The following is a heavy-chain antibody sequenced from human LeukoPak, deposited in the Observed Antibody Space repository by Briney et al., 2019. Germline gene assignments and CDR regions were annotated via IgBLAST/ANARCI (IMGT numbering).Heavy chain of an antibody. V-gene: IGHV4-39*01. CDR2: IYYSGST. Sequence: SETLSLTCTVSGGSISSSSYYWGWIRQPPGKGLEWIGSIYYSGSTYYNPSLTSRVIICVDSAKNQFSLKLSSVTAADTAVYYCARPSTAMVIDYWGQGTLVTVSS. D-gene: IGHD5-18*01. CDR3: ARPSTAMVIDY. J-gene: IGHJ4*02. CDR1: GGSISSSSYY.